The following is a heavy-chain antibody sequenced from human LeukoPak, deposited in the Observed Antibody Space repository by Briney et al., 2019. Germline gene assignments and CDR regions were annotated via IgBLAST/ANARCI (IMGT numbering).Heavy chain of an antibody. CDR3: VKESSGGTLNWFDP. J-gene: IGHJ5*02. V-gene: IGHV3-23*01. D-gene: IGHD2-15*01. CDR2: ISTSGGTT. CDR1: GFSFNTYA. Sequence: GGSLRLSCAASGFSFNTYAMSWVRQAPGKGREWVSDISTSGGTTNYADSVKGWFTISRDNSKNTLYLQMNSLRAEDTAVYYCVKESSGGTLNWFDPWGQGTLVTVSS.